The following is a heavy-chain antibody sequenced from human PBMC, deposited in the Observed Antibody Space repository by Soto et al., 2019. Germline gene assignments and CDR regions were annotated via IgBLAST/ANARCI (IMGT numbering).Heavy chain of an antibody. V-gene: IGHV4-38-2*02. CDR1: GYSISSGYY. CDR3: ARDGGSLGQDFDS. J-gene: IGHJ4*02. CDR2: IYHSGNT. D-gene: IGHD1-26*01. Sequence: SETLSLTCDVSGYSISSGYYWGWIRQPPGKGLEWIGSIYHSGNTYYNPTLKSRVTIPVDTSKNQFSLQLSSVTAADTAVYYCARDGGSLGQDFDSCGQGTLVTVYS.